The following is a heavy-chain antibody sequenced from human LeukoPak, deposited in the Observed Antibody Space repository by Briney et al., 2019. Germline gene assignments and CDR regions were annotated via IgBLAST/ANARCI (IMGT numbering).Heavy chain of an antibody. CDR2: ITGDGGST. CDR3: AKDLTTYYYDSSGYYGDAFDI. Sequence: GPSLRLSWAASGSTFDDYAMHWVRQAPGKGLEWDSLITGDGGSTYYADSVKGRFTISRDNSKNSLYLQMNSLRTEDTALYYCAKDLTTYYYDSSGYYGDAFDIWGQGTMVTVSS. CDR1: GSTFDDYA. J-gene: IGHJ3*02. D-gene: IGHD3-22*01. V-gene: IGHV3-43*02.